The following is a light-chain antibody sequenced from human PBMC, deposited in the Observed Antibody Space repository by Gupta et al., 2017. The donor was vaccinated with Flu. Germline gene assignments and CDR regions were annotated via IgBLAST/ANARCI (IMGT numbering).Light chain of an antibody. J-gene: IGLJ2*01. CDR3: CSYAGSNTYLI. CDR1: SNDVGTYNL. Sequence: QSALTQPASVSGSPGQSITISCTGTSNDVGTYNLVSWYQQHPGKAPKLMIYEGTKRPSGVSNRFSGSRSGNTASLTISGLQAEDEADYYCCSYAGSNTYLIFGGGTKVTVL. CDR2: EGT. V-gene: IGLV2-23*01.